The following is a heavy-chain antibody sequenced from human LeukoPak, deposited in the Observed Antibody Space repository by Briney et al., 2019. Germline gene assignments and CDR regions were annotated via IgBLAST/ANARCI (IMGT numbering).Heavy chain of an antibody. CDR3: ARVHTDFWSGYYRGYYYYYMDV. D-gene: IGHD3-3*01. V-gene: IGHV4-59*01. CDR2: IYYSGST. J-gene: IGHJ6*03. Sequence: PSETLSLTCAVYGGSFSGYYWSWIRQPPGKGLEWIGYIYYSGSTNYNPSLKSRVTISVDTSKNQFSLKLSSVTAADTAVYYCARVHTDFWSGYYRGYYYYYMDVWGKGTTVTVSS. CDR1: GGSFSGYY.